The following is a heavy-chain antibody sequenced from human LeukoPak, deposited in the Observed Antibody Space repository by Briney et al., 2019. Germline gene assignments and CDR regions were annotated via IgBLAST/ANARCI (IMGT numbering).Heavy chain of an antibody. D-gene: IGHD1-26*01. V-gene: IGHV3-7*03. CDR2: INKDGGEK. Sequence: GGSLRLSCAASGFTFSTYAMSWVRQAPGKGLEWVANINKDGGEKYYVDSVKGRFTISRDNAKNSLYLQMNSLRADDTAVYYCVKDSPPRYSGSPPAYWGQGTLVTVSS. CDR3: VKDSPPRYSGSPPAY. J-gene: IGHJ4*02. CDR1: GFTFSTYA.